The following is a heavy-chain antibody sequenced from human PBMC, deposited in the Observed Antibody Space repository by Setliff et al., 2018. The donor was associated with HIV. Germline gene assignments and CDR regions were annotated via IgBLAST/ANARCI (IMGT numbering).Heavy chain of an antibody. CDR1: GGTFTSYT. CDR2: ILPILGVV. CDR3: ARDLKDDGADP. J-gene: IGHJ5*02. V-gene: IGHV1-69*10. Sequence: SVKVSCKASGGTFTSYTISWVRQAPGQGLEWMGGILPILGVVNYAQRFQGRVTITADKSTSTAYMELSSLRSEDTAVYYCARDLKDDGADPWGQGTLVTVSS. D-gene: IGHD1-1*01.